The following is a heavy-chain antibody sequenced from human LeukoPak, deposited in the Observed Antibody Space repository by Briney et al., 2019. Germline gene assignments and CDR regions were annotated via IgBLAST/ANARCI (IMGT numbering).Heavy chain of an antibody. CDR2: IRYDGSNK. Sequence: GGPLRLSCTASGFTFSNYGMHWVRQAPGKGLEWVAFIRYDGSNKNYADSVKGRFTISRDNSKNTLYLQMNSLRAEDTAVYYCAKDGGNSYYGSGYYMDVWGKGTTVTISS. J-gene: IGHJ6*03. CDR1: GFTFSNYG. V-gene: IGHV3-30*02. CDR3: AKDGGNSYYGSGYYMDV. D-gene: IGHD3-10*01.